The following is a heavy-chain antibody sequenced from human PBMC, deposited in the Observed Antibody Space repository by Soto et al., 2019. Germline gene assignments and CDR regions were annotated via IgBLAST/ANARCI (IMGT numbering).Heavy chain of an antibody. J-gene: IGHJ4*02. CDR1: GNSVSSNSAA. D-gene: IGHD6-19*01. Sequence: SQTLSLTCPISGNSVSSNSAAWNWIKKSPSRGLEWLGRTYYRSKWYNDYAVSVKSRITINPDTSKNQFSLQLNSVTPEDTAVYYCARVGSREWLTFDYWGQGTLDTV. V-gene: IGHV6-1*01. CDR3: ARVGSREWLTFDY. CDR2: TYYRSKWYN.